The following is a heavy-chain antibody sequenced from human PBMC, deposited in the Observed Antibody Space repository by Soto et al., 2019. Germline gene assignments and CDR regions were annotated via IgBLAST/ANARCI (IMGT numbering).Heavy chain of an antibody. J-gene: IGHJ6*02. CDR1: GFTFSNYG. D-gene: IGHD1-26*01. CDR3: AKDNGIVGAGEYGMDV. Sequence: GGSLRLSCAASGFTFSNYGMHWVRQAPGKGLEWVAVTSNDGSYKYYGDSVKDRFTISRDNSENTLSLQMNSLRAEDTAVYYCAKDNGIVGAGEYGMDVWGQGTTVTVSS. CDR2: TSNDGSYK. V-gene: IGHV3-30*18.